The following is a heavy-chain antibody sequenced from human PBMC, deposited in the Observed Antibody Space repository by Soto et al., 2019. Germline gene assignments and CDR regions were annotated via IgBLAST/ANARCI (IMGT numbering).Heavy chain of an antibody. Sequence: GGSLRLSCAASGFTFSGSAMHWVRQASGKGLEWVGRIRSKANSYATAYAASVKGRFTISRDDSKNTAYLQMNSLKTEDTAVYYCTRLSSRGERRIWWFDPWGQGTLVTVSS. CDR2: IRSKANSYAT. CDR1: GFTFSGSA. V-gene: IGHV3-73*01. D-gene: IGHD3-16*01. J-gene: IGHJ5*02. CDR3: TRLSSRGERRIWWFDP.